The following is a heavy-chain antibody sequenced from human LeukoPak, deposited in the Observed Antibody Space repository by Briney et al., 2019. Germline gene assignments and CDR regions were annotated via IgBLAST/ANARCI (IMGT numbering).Heavy chain of an antibody. CDR2: ISSSSSYI. J-gene: IGHJ5*02. D-gene: IGHD2-2*03. V-gene: IGHV3-21*04. CDR1: GFTFSSYS. CDR3: ARDGYCSSTSCQPYNWFDP. Sequence: PGGSLRLSCAASGFTFSSYSMNWVRQAPGKGLEWVSSISSSSSYIYYADSVKGRFTISRDNAKNSLYLQMNSLRAEDTAVYYCARDGYCSSTSCQPYNWFDPWAREPWSPSPQ.